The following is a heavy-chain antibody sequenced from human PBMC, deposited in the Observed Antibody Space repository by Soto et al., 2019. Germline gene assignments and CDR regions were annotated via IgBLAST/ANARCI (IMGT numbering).Heavy chain of an antibody. CDR2: FDPEDGET. J-gene: IGHJ3*02. V-gene: IGHV1-24*01. CDR1: GYTLTELS. CDR3: ATHNYGTDAFDI. Sequence: ASVKVSCKVSGYTLTELSMHCVRQAPGKGLEWMGGFDPEDGETIYAQKFQGRVTMTEDTSTDTAYMELSSLRSEDTAVYYCATHNYGTDAFDIWGQGTMVTVSS. D-gene: IGHD4-17*01.